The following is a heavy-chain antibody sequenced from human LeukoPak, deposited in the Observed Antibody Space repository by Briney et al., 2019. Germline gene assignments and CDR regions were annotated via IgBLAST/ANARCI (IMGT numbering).Heavy chain of an antibody. D-gene: IGHD4-17*01. J-gene: IGHJ4*02. CDR2: MNPNSGNT. Sequence: ASVKVSCKASGYTFTSYDINWVRQATGQGLEWMGWMNPNSGNTGYAQKFQGRVTMTRNTSISTAYMELSSLRSEDTAVYYCARDSNDYGDYVLGYWGQGTLVTVSS. CDR1: GYTFTSYD. V-gene: IGHV1-8*01. CDR3: ARDSNDYGDYVLGY.